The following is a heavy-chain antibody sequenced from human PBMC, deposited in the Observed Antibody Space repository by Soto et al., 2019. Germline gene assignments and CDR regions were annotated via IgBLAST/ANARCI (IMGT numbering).Heavy chain of an antibody. CDR3: ARGGSDSDY. J-gene: IGHJ4*02. V-gene: IGHV3-7*01. Sequence: EVQLVESGGGLVQPGGSLRLSCAASGFTFSTYWMTWVRQAPGKGLEWVANIKEDGSDKNYVDSVKGGFTMFRDNAKNSLYLQMNRLRVEDAALYYCARGGSDSDYWVQGTLVIVSS. CDR1: GFTFSTYW. CDR2: IKEDGSDK. D-gene: IGHD2-21*01.